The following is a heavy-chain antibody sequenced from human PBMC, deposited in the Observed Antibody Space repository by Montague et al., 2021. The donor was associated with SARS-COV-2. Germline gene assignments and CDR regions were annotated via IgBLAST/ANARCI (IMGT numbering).Heavy chain of an antibody. CDR1: GDSVSHDF. Sequence: SETLSLTCTVSGDSVSHDFWTWIRQPPGKGLEWIGYVYYSRSSSYNPSLMGRVSTAVDTSKNQFSLRLSTVTAADTAIYYCVRDPAPSGSGTFYDYWGQGTLVAVSS. J-gene: IGHJ4*02. V-gene: IGHV4-59*02. CDR2: VYYSRSS. CDR3: VRDPAPSGSGTFYDY. D-gene: IGHD1-26*01.